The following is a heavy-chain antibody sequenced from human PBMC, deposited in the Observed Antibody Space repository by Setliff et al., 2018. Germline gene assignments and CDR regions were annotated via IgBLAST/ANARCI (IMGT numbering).Heavy chain of an antibody. CDR2: IRYDGSNK. V-gene: IGHV3-30*02. D-gene: IGHD6-19*01. CDR3: ARDRTGYSSGRFDY. CDR1: GFTFSSYG. J-gene: IGHJ4*02. Sequence: PGGSLRLSCAASGFTFSSYGMHWVRQAPGKGLEWVAFIRYDGSNKYYADSVKGRFTISRDNSKNTLYLQMNSLRAEDTAVYYCARDRTGYSSGRFDYWGQGTLVTVSS.